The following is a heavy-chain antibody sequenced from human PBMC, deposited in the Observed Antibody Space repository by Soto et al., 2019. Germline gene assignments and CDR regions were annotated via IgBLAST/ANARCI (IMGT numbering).Heavy chain of an antibody. CDR3: ARGGYSGLGDS. Sequence: QVQLQESGPGLVKPSETLSLTCTVSSGSVSSGSYYWSWIRQPPGKGLEWIGYIYYSGSTNYNPSLKRRITIAIDRSKHQFSLKLSSVTAADTAVYYCARGGYSGLGDSWGQGTLVTVSS. J-gene: IGHJ4*02. CDR1: SGSVSSGSYY. D-gene: IGHD1-26*01. V-gene: IGHV4-61*01. CDR2: IYYSGST.